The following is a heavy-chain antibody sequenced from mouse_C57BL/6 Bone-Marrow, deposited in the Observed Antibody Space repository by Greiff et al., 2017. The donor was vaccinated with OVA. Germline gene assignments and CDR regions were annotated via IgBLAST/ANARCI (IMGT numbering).Heavy chain of an antibody. CDR1: GFNIKDYY. D-gene: IGHD1-1*01. J-gene: IGHJ3*01. V-gene: IGHV14-2*01. Sequence: EVQGVESVAELVKPGASVKLSCTASGFNIKDYYMHWVKQRTEQGLEWIGRIDPEDGETKYAPKFQGKATITADTSSNTAYLQLSSLTSEDTAVYYCASHYYGSRSAYWGQGTLVTVSA. CDR2: IDPEDGET. CDR3: ASHYYGSRSAY.